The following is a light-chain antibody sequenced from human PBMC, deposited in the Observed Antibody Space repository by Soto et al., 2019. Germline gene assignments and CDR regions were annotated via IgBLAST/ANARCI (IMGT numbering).Light chain of an antibody. CDR1: QSVSSGH. V-gene: IGKV3D-20*02. CDR2: GAS. Sequence: DIVLTQSPGTLSLSPGERASLSCRASQSVSSGHLARYQQKPGQAPRLLIYGASTRATGIPARFSGSGSGTDFTLTISSLEPEDFAVYYCQQRSNWPPITFGQGTRLEI. J-gene: IGKJ5*01. CDR3: QQRSNWPPIT.